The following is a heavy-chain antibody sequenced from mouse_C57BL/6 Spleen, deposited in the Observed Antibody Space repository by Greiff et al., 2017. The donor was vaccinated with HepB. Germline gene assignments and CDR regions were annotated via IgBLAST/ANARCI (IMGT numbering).Heavy chain of an antibody. J-gene: IGHJ2*01. CDR2: IDPANGNT. V-gene: IGHV14-3*01. D-gene: IGHD1-1*01. Sequence: EVKLQESVAELVRPGASVKLSCTASGFNIKNTYMHWVKQRPEQGLEWIGRIDPANGNTKYAPKFQGKATITVDTSSNTAYLQLSSLTSEDTAIYYCARSSYYYGNSDYFDYWGQGTTLTVSS. CDR3: ARSSYYYGNSDYFDY. CDR1: GFNIKNTY.